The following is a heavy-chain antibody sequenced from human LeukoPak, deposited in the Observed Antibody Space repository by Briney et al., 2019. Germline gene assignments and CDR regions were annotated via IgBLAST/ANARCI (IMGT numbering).Heavy chain of an antibody. CDR2: IYPGDSDT. D-gene: IGHD5-18*01. V-gene: IGHV5-51*01. CDR1: GYGFTSYW. J-gene: IGHJ4*02. Sequence: GAALQISYKGSGYGFTSYWIGWGRRMPGKGVGWMGIIYPGDSDTRYSPSFQGQVTISADKSISTAYLQWSSLKASDTAMYYCATLGYSYGYYYFDYWGQGTLVTVSS. CDR3: ATLGYSYGYYYFDY.